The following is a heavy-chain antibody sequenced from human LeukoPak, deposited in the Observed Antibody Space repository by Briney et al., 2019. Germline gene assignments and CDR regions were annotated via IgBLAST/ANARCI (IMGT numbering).Heavy chain of an antibody. CDR2: ISYDGSNK. Sequence: GGSLRLSCAASGFTFSSYGMHWVRQAPGKGLEWVAVISYDGSNKYYADSVKGRFTISRDNSKNTLYLQMNSLRAEDTAVYYCAKDGDSSSWSEYYFDYWGQGTLVTVSS. D-gene: IGHD6-13*01. J-gene: IGHJ4*02. CDR3: AKDGDSSSWSEYYFDY. CDR1: GFTFSSYG. V-gene: IGHV3-30*18.